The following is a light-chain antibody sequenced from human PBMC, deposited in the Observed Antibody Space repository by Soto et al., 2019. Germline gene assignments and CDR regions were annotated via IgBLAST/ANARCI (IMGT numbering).Light chain of an antibody. CDR1: QSISNW. J-gene: IGKJ4*01. CDR2: KAS. V-gene: IGKV1-5*03. Sequence: DIQMTQSPSTLSASVGDRVTITCRASQSISNWLAWYQQKPGKAPKLLIYKASSLESGVPSRFSGSGSGTEFTLTIRSLQPDYFATYYCQQYYTYSSLTFGGGTKVDIK. CDR3: QQYYTYSSLT.